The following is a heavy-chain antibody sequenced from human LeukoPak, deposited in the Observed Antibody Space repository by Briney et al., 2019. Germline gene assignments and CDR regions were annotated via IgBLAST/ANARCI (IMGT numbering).Heavy chain of an antibody. CDR2: IYYSGST. CDR1: GGSISSYY. D-gene: IGHD2-15*01. CDR3: AREYCSGGSCYYNWFDP. V-gene: IGHV4-59*08. J-gene: IGHJ5*02. Sequence: PSETLSLTCTVSGGSISSYYWSWIRQPPGKGLEWIGYIYYSGSTNYNPSLKSRVTISVDTSKNLFSLKLSSATAADTAVYYCAREYCSGGSCYYNWFDPWGQGTLVTVSS.